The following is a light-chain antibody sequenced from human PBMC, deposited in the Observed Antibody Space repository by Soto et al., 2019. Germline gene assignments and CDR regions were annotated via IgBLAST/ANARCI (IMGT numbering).Light chain of an antibody. CDR1: QPIDGTY. V-gene: IGKV3-20*01. J-gene: IGKJ2*01. CDR3: QLYGKSRGYT. CDR2: SAS. Sequence: VLTQSPGTLSVSPGERATLSCRANQPIDGTYVAWYQQKPGQAPTILIYSASTRASGTPDRFSGSWSGADYTLTISRLEPEDLAVYYCQLYGKSRGYTFGQGTKLQI.